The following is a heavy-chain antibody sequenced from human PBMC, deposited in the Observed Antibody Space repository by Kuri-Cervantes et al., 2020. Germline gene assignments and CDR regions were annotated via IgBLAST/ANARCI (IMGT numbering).Heavy chain of an antibody. D-gene: IGHD4-23*01. V-gene: IGHV3-30*18. CDR2: ISYDGSNK. CDR1: GFTLSSYG. J-gene: IGHJ6*02. CDR3: AKGTYYGGHGMDV. Sequence: GESLKISCAASGFTLSSYGMHWVRQAPGKGLEWVAVISYDGSNKYYADSVKGRFTISRDNSKNTLYLQMNSLRAEDTAVYYCAKGTYYGGHGMDVWGQGTTVTVSS.